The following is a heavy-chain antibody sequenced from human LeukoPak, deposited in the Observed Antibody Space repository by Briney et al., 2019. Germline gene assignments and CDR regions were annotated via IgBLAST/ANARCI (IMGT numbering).Heavy chain of an antibody. D-gene: IGHD5-18*01. CDR1: GYTLTELS. CDR3: ARDPNFRISYGFGTFDI. J-gene: IGHJ3*02. V-gene: IGHV3-30*03. CDR2: ISYDGSNK. Sequence: GASVKVSCKVSGYTLTELSMHWVRQAPGKGLEWVAVISYDGSNKNYADSVKGRFTVSRDNSKNTLYLQMNSLRAEDTAVYYCARDPNFRISYGFGTFDIWGQGTMVTVSS.